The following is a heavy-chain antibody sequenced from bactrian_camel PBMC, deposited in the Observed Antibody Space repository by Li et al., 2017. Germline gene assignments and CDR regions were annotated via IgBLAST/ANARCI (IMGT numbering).Heavy chain of an antibody. J-gene: IGHJ4*01. CDR2: INYTGDRT. V-gene: IGHV3S35*01. Sequence: QLVEPGGGTVQAGGSLRLSCAASQYTYSSNCVGWFRQAPGKEREGVSCINYTGDRTNYASSVKGRFTISRDNAKNTVYLQLNSLKTEDMAMYYCANTVFGSPYYWGQGTQVTVS. CDR3: ANTVFGSPYY. CDR1: QYTYSSNC. D-gene: IGHD3*01.